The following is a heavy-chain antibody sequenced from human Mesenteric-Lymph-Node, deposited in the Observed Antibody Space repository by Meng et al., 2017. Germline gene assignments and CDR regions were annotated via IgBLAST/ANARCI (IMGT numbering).Heavy chain of an antibody. CDR2: ISAYNGDT. CDR3: ARVEGVITSGDY. J-gene: IGHJ4*02. CDR1: AYTCTNYG. V-gene: IGHV1-18*01. Sequence: QAQLVQSGGEAKKPRATVTAAPKCSAYTCTNYGSMWLRQAPGQGLEGMGWISAYNGDTNQAQKLQDRVTMTTDTSTSTADMELRSLRSDDTAVYYCARVEGVITSGDYWGQGTLVTVSS. D-gene: IGHD3-22*01.